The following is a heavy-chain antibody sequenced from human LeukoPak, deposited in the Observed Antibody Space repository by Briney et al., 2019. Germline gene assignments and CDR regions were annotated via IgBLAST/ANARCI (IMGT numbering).Heavy chain of an antibody. V-gene: IGHV1-18*01. CDR3: AREGYSTSTSCRFADY. D-gene: IGHD2-2*01. J-gene: IGHJ4*02. Sequence: ASLKVSCKASGYTFTSYGISWVRQAPGQGLEWMGWISAYNGNTNYAQKLQGRVTMTTDTSTTTAYMELRSLRSDDTAVYYCAREGYSTSTSCRFADYWGQGTLVTVSS. CDR1: GYTFTSYG. CDR2: ISAYNGNT.